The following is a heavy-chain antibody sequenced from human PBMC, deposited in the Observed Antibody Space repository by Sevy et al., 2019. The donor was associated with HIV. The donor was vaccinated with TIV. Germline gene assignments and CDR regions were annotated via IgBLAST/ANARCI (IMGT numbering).Heavy chain of an antibody. CDR2: IFSDGNA. J-gene: IGHJ2*01. D-gene: IGHD3-22*01. V-gene: IGHV3-66*01. CDR1: GFTVSGNY. Sequence: GGSLRLSCTASGFTVSGNYMSWVRQAPGKGLEWVSGIFSDGNAHFADSVKGRFTISRDNSKNTLSLQMYSLSAEDTAVYYCARAVEDYSDSSAWDWYFDLWGRGTLVTVSS. CDR3: ARAVEDYSDSSAWDWYFDL.